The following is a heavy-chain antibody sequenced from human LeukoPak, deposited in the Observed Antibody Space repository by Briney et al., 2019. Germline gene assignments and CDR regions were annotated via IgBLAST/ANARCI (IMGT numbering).Heavy chain of an antibody. D-gene: IGHD3-22*01. CDR3: ARLLDNDSSGDPDTFDM. CDR1: GGSISGHY. V-gene: IGHV4-59*11. Sequence: PSETLSLTCAGSGGSISGHYWSWIRRPPGKRLEGIGFMYYSGRTRYNPSLHSRVTISADTSKNHLSLKVTSVTAADTAVYYCARLLDNDSSGDPDTFDMWGQGIMVTVSS. J-gene: IGHJ3*02. CDR2: MYYSGRT.